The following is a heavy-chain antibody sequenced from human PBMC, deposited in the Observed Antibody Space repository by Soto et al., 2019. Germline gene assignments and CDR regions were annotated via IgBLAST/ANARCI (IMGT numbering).Heavy chain of an antibody. D-gene: IGHD3-3*01. CDR1: GCTSTRYA. CDR3: NRGSEYDFWSGYL. V-gene: IGHV1-69*06. CDR2: IVTMFGTS. Sequence: QERLVQSGAEVRKPGSSVKVSCKVTGCTSTRYAINWVRQAPGQGLEWMGGIVTMFGTSKYAQKSQGRVTITADTSTNIAYMELRSLRSEDKAVYYCNRGSEYDFWSGYLWGQGTLVSVSS. J-gene: IGHJ4*02.